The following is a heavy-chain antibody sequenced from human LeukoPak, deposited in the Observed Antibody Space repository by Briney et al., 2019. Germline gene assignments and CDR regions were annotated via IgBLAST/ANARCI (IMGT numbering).Heavy chain of an antibody. CDR2: INEDATTI. D-gene: IGHD3-16*01. V-gene: IGHV3-74*01. J-gene: IGHJ4*02. CDR1: GFAFSAYW. CDR3: VRDLILVWTPGDDFDF. Sequence: RGSLRLSCAASGFAFSAYWMHWVRQAPGKGLEWVSCINEDATTITYADSVKGRFIISRDNSKKSLYLQMNNLRAEDTAVYYCVRDLILVWTPGDDFDFWGQGTLVIVSS.